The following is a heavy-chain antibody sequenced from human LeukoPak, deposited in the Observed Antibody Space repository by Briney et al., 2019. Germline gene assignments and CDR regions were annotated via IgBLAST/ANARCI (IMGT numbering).Heavy chain of an antibody. D-gene: IGHD3-9*01. CDR2: ISGSGGST. J-gene: IGHJ4*02. CDR3: AKEARDILTHYYWGSQFDY. CDR1: GFTFSSYA. V-gene: IGHV3-23*01. Sequence: GGSLRLSCAASGFTFSSYAMSWVRQAPGKGLEWVSAISGSGGSTYYADSVKGRFTISRDNSKNTLYLQMNGLRAEDTALYYCAKEARDILTHYYWGSQFDYWGQGTLVIVSS.